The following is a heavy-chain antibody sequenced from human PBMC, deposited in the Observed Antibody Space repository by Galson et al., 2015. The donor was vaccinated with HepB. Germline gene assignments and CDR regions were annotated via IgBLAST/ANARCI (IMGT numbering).Heavy chain of an antibody. J-gene: IGHJ4*02. D-gene: IGHD3-10*01. CDR2: IIPILGIA. CDR1: GGTFSSYT. V-gene: IGHV1-69*02. Sequence: SVKVSCKASGGTFSSYTISWVRQAPGQGLEWMGRIIPILGIANYAQKFQGRVTVTADKSTSTAYMELSSLRSEDTAVYYCARLLGSGSFGTGGIDYWGQGTLVTVSS. CDR3: ARLLGSGSFGTGGIDY.